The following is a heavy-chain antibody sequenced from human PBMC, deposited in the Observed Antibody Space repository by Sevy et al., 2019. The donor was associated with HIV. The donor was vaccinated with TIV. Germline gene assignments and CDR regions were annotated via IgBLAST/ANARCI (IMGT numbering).Heavy chain of an antibody. CDR1: GFTFSSYG. D-gene: IGHD1-1*01. V-gene: IGHV3-30*02. J-gene: IGHJ6*03. Sequence: GGSLRLPCAASGFTFSSYGMHWVRQAPGKGLEWVAFIRYDGSNKYYADSVKGRFTISRDNSKNTLYLQMNSLRAEDTAVYYCAKVRTGTSYYMDVWGKGTTVTVSS. CDR3: AKVRTGTSYYMDV. CDR2: IRYDGSNK.